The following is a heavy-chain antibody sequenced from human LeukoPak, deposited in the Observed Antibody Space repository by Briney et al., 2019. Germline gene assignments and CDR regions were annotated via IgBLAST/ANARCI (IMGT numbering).Heavy chain of an antibody. J-gene: IGHJ5*02. CDR1: GFTFSSYA. D-gene: IGHD3-3*01. CDR2: ISGSGGST. V-gene: IGHV3-23*01. Sequence: PGGSLRLSCAASGFTFSSYAMSWVRQAPGKGLEWVSAISGSGGSTYSADSVKGRFTISRDNSKNTLYLQMNSLRAEGTAVYFCAKGNAYLEWLSYNWFDPWGQGTLVTVSS. CDR3: AKGNAYLEWLSYNWFDP.